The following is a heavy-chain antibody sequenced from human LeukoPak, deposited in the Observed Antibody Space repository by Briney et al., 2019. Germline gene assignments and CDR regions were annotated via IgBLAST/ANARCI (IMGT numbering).Heavy chain of an antibody. V-gene: IGHV1-69*06. J-gene: IGHJ5*02. D-gene: IGHD2-21*02. CDR2: IIPIFGTA. CDR3: ARGSHVVVTAILGGWFDP. Sequence: SVKVSCKASGGTFSSYAISWVRQAPGQGLEWMGGIIPIFGTANYAQKFQGRVTITADKSTSTAYMELSSLRSEDTAVYYCARGSHVVVTAILGGWFDPWGQGTLVTVSS. CDR1: GGTFSSYA.